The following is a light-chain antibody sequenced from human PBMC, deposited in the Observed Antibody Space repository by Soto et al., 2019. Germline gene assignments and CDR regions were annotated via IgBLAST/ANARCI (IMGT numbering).Light chain of an antibody. CDR2: KAS. V-gene: IGKV1-5*03. CDR1: PSIRSG. Sequence: DLRITLSPSTLSASAGDRVPITCWASPSIRSGLAWDQQKPGKAAKRPIDKASTLNSVVPSRFSGSGSVTEFTLTIFSVQPDDGVTYSCEVYKSYSEAFAHRTKE. CDR3: EVYKSYSEA. J-gene: IGKJ1*01.